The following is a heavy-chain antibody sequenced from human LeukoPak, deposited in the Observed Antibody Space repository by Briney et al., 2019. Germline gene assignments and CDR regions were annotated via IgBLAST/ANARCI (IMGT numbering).Heavy chain of an antibody. CDR2: INPNSGGT. V-gene: IGHV1-2*02. CDR1: GYTFTSYG. J-gene: IGHJ6*03. D-gene: IGHD2-15*01. Sequence: GASVKVSCKASGYTFTSYGISWVRQAPGQGLEWMGWINPNSGGTNYAQKFQGRVTMTRDTSISTAYMELSRLRSDDTAVYYCASTCRGGSCYPYYYYYYTDVWGKGTTVTVSS. CDR3: ASTCRGGSCYPYYYYYYTDV.